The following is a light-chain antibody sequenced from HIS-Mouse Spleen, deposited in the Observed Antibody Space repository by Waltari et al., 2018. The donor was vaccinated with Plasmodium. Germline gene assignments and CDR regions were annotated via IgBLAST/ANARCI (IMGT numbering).Light chain of an antibody. CDR3: QTWGTGMGV. V-gene: IGLV4-69*01. CDR2: LNSDGSH. Sequence: QLVLTQSPSASASLGASVKLTCTLSSGPSSYAIACHQQQPEKGPRYLMKLNSDGSHSKGDGIPDRFSGSSSGAERYLTISSLQSEDEADYYCQTWGTGMGVFGGGTKLTVL. J-gene: IGLJ2*01. CDR1: SGPSSYA.